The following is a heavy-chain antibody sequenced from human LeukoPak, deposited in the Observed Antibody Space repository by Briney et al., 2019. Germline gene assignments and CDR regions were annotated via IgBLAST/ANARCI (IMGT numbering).Heavy chain of an antibody. V-gene: IGHV3-15*04. CDR3: TTELGYCSSTSCIY. CDR1: GFTFSNAW. CDR2: IESKTDGGTI. D-gene: IGHD2-2*01. Sequence: PGGSLRLSCAASGFTFSNAWMSWVRQAPGKGLEWVGRIESKTDGGTIDYAAPVKGRFTISRDDSKNTLYLQMNSLKTEDTAVYYCTTELGYCSSTSCIYWGQGTLVTVSS. J-gene: IGHJ4*02.